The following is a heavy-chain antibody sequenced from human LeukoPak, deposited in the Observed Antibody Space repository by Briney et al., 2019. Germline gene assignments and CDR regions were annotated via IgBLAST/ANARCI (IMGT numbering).Heavy chain of an antibody. CDR3: ARGGLLSSPYYYGMDV. J-gene: IGHJ6*02. V-gene: IGHV4-4*07. D-gene: IGHD2-15*01. CDR1: GGSISSYY. Sequence: SQTLSLTCTVSGGSISSYYWSWIRQPAGKGLEWIGRIYTSGSTNYNPSLKSRFTMSVDTSKNQFSLKLSSVTAADTAVYYCARGGLLSSPYYYGMDVWGQGTTVTVSS. CDR2: IYTSGST.